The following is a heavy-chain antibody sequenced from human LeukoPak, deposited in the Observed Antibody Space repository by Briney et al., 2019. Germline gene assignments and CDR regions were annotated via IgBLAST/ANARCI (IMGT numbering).Heavy chain of an antibody. D-gene: IGHD5-18*01. CDR1: GYTFTSYD. Sequence: ASVTVSCKASGYTFTSYDINWVRQANGQGLEWMGWMNPNSGNTGYAQKFQGRVTMTRNTSISTAYMELSSLRSEDTAVYYCARGGYSYGYITPPAYWGQRRLVTVSS. CDR2: MNPNSGNT. CDR3: ARGGYSYGYITPPAY. J-gene: IGHJ4*02. V-gene: IGHV1-8*01.